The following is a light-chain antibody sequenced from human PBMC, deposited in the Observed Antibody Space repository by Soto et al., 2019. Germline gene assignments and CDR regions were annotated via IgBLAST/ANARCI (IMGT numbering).Light chain of an antibody. CDR2: DAS. V-gene: IGKV1-33*01. CDR3: QQYDSLPLT. CDR1: QDISNF. Sequence: DIQLTQSPSSLSAPVGDSVTGTCQASQDISNFLNWYQQKPGKAPKLLIYDASNLETGVPSRFSGSGSGTDFTFTITSLQPEDIATYYCQQYDSLPLTFGGGTKVDI. J-gene: IGKJ4*01.